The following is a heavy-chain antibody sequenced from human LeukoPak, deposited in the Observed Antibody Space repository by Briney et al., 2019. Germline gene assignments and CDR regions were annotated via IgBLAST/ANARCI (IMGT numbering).Heavy chain of an antibody. Sequence: PGGSLRLSCAASGFTFSSYAMSWVRQAPGEGLEWVSAISGSGGSTYYADSVKGRFTISRDNSKNTLNLQMNSLRAEDTAVYYCAHRKATSWAHDYWGQGTLVTVSS. V-gene: IGHV3-23*01. CDR1: GFTFSSYA. J-gene: IGHJ4*02. D-gene: IGHD2-2*01. CDR3: AHRKATSWAHDY. CDR2: ISGSGGST.